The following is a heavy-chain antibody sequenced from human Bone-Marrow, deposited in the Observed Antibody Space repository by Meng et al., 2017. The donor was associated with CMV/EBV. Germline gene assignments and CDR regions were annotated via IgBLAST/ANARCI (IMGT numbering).Heavy chain of an antibody. J-gene: IGHJ6*02. V-gene: IGHV4-34*01. Sequence: GSLRLSCAVYGGSFSGYYWSWIRQPPGKGLEWIGEINHSGSTNYNPSLKSRVTISVDKSKNQFSLKLNSVTAADTAVYYCARVGRLTTLNYYYGMDVWGQGTTVTVSS. CDR1: GGSFSGYY. CDR2: INHSGST. CDR3: ARVGRLTTLNYYYGMDV. D-gene: IGHD4-11*01.